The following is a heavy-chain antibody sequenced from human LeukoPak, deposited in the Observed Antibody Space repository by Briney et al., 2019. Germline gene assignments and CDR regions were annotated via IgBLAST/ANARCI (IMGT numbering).Heavy chain of an antibody. V-gene: IGHV3-33*08. CDR1: GFTFSSYG. CDR2: IWYDGSNK. J-gene: IGHJ4*02. Sequence: GSLRLSCAASGFTFSSYGMHWVRQAPGKGLEWVAVIWYDGSNKYYADSVKGRFTISRDNSKNTLYLQMNSLRAEDTAVYYCARDSGYYGSGSYNLEYYFDYWGQGTLVTVSS. D-gene: IGHD3-10*01. CDR3: ARDSGYYGSGSYNLEYYFDY.